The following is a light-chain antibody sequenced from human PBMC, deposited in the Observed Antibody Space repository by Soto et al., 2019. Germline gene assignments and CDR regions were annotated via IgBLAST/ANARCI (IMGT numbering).Light chain of an antibody. CDR1: QGISSY. J-gene: IGKJ5*01. CDR3: QQLNNYPPA. V-gene: IGKV1-9*01. CDR2: ASS. Sequence: DIQLTQSPSFLSVSLGERVTITCRASQGISSYLAWYQQKPGKAPNLLIYASSTLQTGVPSRFSGSGSGTEFTLTISSLQAEDFATYYCQQLNNYPPAFGQGTRLEIK.